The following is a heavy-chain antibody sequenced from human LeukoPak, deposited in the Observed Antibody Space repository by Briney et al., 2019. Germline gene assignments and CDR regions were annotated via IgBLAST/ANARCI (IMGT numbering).Heavy chain of an antibody. Sequence: PGGSLRLSCAASGFTVSRNYMSWVRQAPGKGLEWVSVIYSGGSTYYADSVKGGFTISRGNSKNTLYLQMNSLRAEDTAVYYCARAGPSSSWHQFDYWGQGTLVTVSS. J-gene: IGHJ4*02. V-gene: IGHV3-66*01. CDR2: IYSGGST. D-gene: IGHD6-13*01. CDR1: GFTVSRNY. CDR3: ARAGPSSSWHQFDY.